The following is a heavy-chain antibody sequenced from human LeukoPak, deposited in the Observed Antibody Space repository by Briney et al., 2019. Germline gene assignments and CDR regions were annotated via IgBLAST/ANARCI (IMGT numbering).Heavy chain of an antibody. V-gene: IGHV4-39*06. D-gene: IGHD2-2*01. Sequence: SETLSLTCTVPGGSISSSSYYWGWIRQPPGKGLEWIGSIYYSGSTYYNPSLKSRVTISVDTSKNQFPLRLSSVTAADTAVYFCARDMSRYHMREDRWFDPWGQGTLVTVSS. CDR1: GGSISSSSYY. CDR2: IYYSGST. J-gene: IGHJ5*02. CDR3: ARDMSRYHMREDRWFDP.